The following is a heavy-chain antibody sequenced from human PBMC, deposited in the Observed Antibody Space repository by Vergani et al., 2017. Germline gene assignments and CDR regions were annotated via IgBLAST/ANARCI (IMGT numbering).Heavy chain of an antibody. CDR2: IDPSDSYT. V-gene: IGHV5-10-1*01. CDR3: ARQVAVAGKWWGPYYYYGMDV. CDR1: GYSFTSYW. J-gene: IGHJ6*02. D-gene: IGHD6-19*01. Sequence: EVQLVQSGAEVKKPGESLRISCKGSGYSFTSYWISWVLQMPGKGLEWMGRIDPSDSYTNYSPSFQGHVTISADKSISTAYLQWSSLKASDTAIYYCARQVAVAGKWWGPYYYYGMDVWGQGTTVTVSS.